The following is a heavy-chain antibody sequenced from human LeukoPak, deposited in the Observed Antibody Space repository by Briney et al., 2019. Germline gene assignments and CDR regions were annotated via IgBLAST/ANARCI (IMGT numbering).Heavy chain of an antibody. D-gene: IGHD3-10*01. CDR3: AKDLGSGRHFDY. CDR2: ISYDGSNK. Sequence: GGSLRLSCAASGFTFSSYAMHWVRQAPGKGLEWVAVISYDGSNKYYADSVKGRFTISRDNSKNTLYLQMNSLRAEDTAVYYCAKDLGSGRHFDYWGQGTLVTVSS. J-gene: IGHJ4*02. V-gene: IGHV3-30*04. CDR1: GFTFSSYA.